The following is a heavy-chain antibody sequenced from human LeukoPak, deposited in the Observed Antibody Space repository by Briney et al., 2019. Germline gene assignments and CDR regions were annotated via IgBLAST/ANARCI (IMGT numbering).Heavy chain of an antibody. V-gene: IGHV3-33*08. CDR3: ARESVGADDY. D-gene: IGHD1-26*01. CDR2: IWYDGSNK. Sequence: PGGSLRLSCAASGFTFSSYTMTWVRQAPGKGLEWVAVIWYDGSNKYYADSVKGRFTISRDDSKSTLFLQMNSLRAEDTAVYYCARESVGADDYWGQGTLVTVSS. CDR1: GFTFSSYT. J-gene: IGHJ4*02.